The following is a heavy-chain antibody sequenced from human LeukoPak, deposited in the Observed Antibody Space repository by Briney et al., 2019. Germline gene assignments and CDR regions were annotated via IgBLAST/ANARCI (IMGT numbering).Heavy chain of an antibody. V-gene: IGHV3-23*01. D-gene: IGHD3-22*01. J-gene: IGHJ4*02. Sequence: PGGSLRLSCVASGFTFSRHAMSWVRQAPGKGLEWVSTISGTGVRTFYADSVMGRFTISRDNSKNTLYLQMNSLRAEDPAVYYCAKGGDCSGYSATGDFWGQGTLVTVSS. CDR1: GFTFSRHA. CDR3: AKGGDCSGYSATGDF. CDR2: ISGTGVRT.